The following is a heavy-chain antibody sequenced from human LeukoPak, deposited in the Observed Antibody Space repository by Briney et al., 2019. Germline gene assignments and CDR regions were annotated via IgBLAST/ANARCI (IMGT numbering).Heavy chain of an antibody. CDR3: ARGQGSSWYVGYYYGMDV. V-gene: IGHV1-8*02. J-gene: IGHJ6*02. CDR1: GYTFTSYG. CDR2: MNPNSGNT. D-gene: IGHD6-13*01. Sequence: ASVKVSCKASGYTFTSYGINWVRQATGQGLEWMGWMNPNSGNTGYAQKFQGRVTMTRNTSISTAYMELSSLRSEDTAVYYCARGQGSSWYVGYYYGMDVWGQGTTVTVSS.